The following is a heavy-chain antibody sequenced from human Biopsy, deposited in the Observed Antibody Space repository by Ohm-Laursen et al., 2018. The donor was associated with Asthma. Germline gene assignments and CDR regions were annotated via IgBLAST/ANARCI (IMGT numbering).Heavy chain of an antibody. J-gene: IGHJ4*02. D-gene: IGHD2/OR15-2a*01. CDR1: GRTFHSSV. CDR2: INSVFGTT. V-gene: IGHV1-69*01. CDR3: AGKAGASISRTFYSLHS. Sequence: SVPLTCKSAGRTFHSSVTGWVRPAPGQGLERMGGINSVFGTTTYPQKFQDRVTITADDSTSTVYMELSSLRSEDTAVYYCAGKAGASISRTFYSLHSCGQGHLATVTS.